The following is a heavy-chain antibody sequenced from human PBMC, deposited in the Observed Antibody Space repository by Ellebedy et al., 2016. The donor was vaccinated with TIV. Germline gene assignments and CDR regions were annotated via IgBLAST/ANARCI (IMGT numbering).Heavy chain of an antibody. D-gene: IGHD2-2*01. CDR3: AKDWCGEYCTPTNCYLEYFFDY. CDR1: GFTFNSYG. Sequence: GGSLRLSXSGYGFTFNSYGMHWLRQAPGKGPEWVAVMSYDGGNEYYADSVKGRFTISRDNSQNTLFLQMNSLRVEDAAVYYCAKDWCGEYCTPTNCYLEYFFDYWGQGTLVTVSS. V-gene: IGHV3-30*18. CDR2: MSYDGGNE. J-gene: IGHJ4*02.